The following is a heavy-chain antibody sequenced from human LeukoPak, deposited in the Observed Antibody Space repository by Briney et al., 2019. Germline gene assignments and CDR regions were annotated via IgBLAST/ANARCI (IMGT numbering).Heavy chain of an antibody. CDR1: GFTFSSYG. J-gene: IGHJ4*02. Sequence: PGGSLRLSCAASGFTFSSYGMHWVRQAPGKGLEWVAVISYDGSNKYYADSVKGRFTISRDKSKNTLYLQMNSLRAEDTAVYYCAKGVYDSSGYYGDYFDYWGQGTLVTVSS. CDR3: AKGVYDSSGYYGDYFDY. D-gene: IGHD3-22*01. V-gene: IGHV3-30*18. CDR2: ISYDGSNK.